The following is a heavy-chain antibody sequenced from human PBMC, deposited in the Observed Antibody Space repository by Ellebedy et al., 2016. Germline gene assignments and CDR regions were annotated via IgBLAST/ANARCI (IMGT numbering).Heavy chain of an antibody. D-gene: IGHD4-17*01. V-gene: IGHV3-23*01. J-gene: IGHJ4*02. Sequence: GESLKISXVASGFAFRNFFMTWVRQAPGGGLEWVSTISGGGDTTVYADSVKGRFTMSRDIPKNTVYLQMNRLRAEDTAVYYCRQGHYANYWGQGTLVTVSS. CDR3: RQGHYANY. CDR2: ISGGGDTT. CDR1: GFAFRNFF.